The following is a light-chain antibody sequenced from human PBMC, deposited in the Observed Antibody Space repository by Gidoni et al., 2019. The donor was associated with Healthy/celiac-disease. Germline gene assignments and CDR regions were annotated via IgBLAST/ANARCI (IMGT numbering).Light chain of an antibody. CDR1: SSNLGSHY. CDR2: RNN. Sequence: QSVLPQPPSASGTPGQRVTISCSGSSSNLGSHYVSWYQPLPGTAPNLLIQRNNQRPSGVPDRFSGSKSGTSASLALSGLRSEDEADYYCAAWDDSLSGHVVFGGGTKLTVL. CDR3: AAWDDSLSGHVV. V-gene: IGLV1-47*01. J-gene: IGLJ2*01.